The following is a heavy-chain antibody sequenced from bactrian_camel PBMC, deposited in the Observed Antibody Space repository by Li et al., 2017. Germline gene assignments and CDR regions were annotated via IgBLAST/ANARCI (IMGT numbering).Heavy chain of an antibody. Sequence: VQLVESGGGLVHPGGSLQLSCAASGFTFRSTGMSWVRQAPGKGLEWVSYVDDRGVATFYADSVKGRFTISRDNAKNTLYLQLTSLKPEDTSMYVCAAECGNIAEGPLSSRRYLDWGQGTQVTVS. J-gene: IGHJ4*01. D-gene: IGHD6*01. CDR3: AAECGNIAEGPLSSRRYLD. CDR2: VDDRGVAT. CDR1: GFTFRSTG. V-gene: IGHV3S40*01.